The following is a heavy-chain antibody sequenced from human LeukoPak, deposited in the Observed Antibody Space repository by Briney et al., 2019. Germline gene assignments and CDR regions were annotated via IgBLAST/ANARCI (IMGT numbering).Heavy chain of an antibody. CDR3: ARGWLAETTVVTPYNY. D-gene: IGHD2-21*02. J-gene: IGHJ4*02. V-gene: IGHV1-8*01. CDR1: GYTFTSYQ. CDR2: MNPDNGNT. Sequence: ASVKVSCKASGYTFTSYQINWVRQATGQGLEWMGWMNPDNGNTGFAQKFQGRVTITAVESMSTAYMELSSLRSEDTAVYYCARGWLAETTVVTPYNYWGQGTLVTVSS.